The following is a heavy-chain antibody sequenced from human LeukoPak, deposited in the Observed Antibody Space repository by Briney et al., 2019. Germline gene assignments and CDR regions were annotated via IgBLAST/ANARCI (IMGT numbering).Heavy chain of an antibody. CDR3: ARRSVRGVIRY. V-gene: IGHV4-4*02. CDR2: IYHSGST. D-gene: IGHD3-10*01. CDR1: GGSISSSNW. J-gene: IGHJ4*02. Sequence: SETLSLTCAVSGGSISSSNWWSWVRQPPGKGLEWIGEIYHSGSTNYNPSLKSRVTISVDTSKNQFSLKLSSVTAADTAVYYCARRSVRGVIRYWGQGILVTVSS.